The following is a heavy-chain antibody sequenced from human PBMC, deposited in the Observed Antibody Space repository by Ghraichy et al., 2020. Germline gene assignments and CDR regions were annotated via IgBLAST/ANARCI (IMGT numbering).Heavy chain of an antibody. CDR3: ARDTGYSYGWDYYYYYMDV. CDR2: ISSSSSYI. V-gene: IGHV3-21*01. J-gene: IGHJ6*03. D-gene: IGHD5-18*01. Sequence: GGSLRLSCAASGFTFSSYSMNWVRQAPGKGLEWVSSISSSSSYIYYADSVKGRFTISRDNAKNSLYLQMNSLRAEDTAVYYCARDTGYSYGWDYYYYYMDVWGEGTTVTVSS. CDR1: GFTFSSYS.